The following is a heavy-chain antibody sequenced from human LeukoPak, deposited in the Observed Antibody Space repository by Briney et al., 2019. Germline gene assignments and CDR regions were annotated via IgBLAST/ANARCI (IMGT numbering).Heavy chain of an antibody. Sequence: GGSLRLSCAASGFTFSSYAMSWVRQAPGKGLEWVSAISGSSGSTYYADSVKGRFTISRDNSKNTLYLQMNSLRAEDTAVYYCAKALGGYYYDSSGYYYWGQGTLVTVSS. CDR3: AKALGGYYYDSSGYYY. J-gene: IGHJ4*02. CDR1: GFTFSSYA. CDR2: ISGSSGST. D-gene: IGHD3-22*01. V-gene: IGHV3-23*01.